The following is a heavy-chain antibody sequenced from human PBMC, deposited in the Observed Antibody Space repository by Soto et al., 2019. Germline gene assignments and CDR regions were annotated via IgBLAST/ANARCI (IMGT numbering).Heavy chain of an antibody. CDR2: IYHSGST. D-gene: IGHD3-10*01. Sequence: SETLSLTCAVSGGSISSGGYSWSWIRQPPGKGLEWIGYIYHSGSTYYNPSLKSRVTISVDRSKNQFSLKLSSVTAADTAVYYCARAAARITMVRGGYNWFDPWGQGTLVTVSS. CDR1: GGSISSGGYS. V-gene: IGHV4-30-2*01. CDR3: ARAAARITMVRGGYNWFDP. J-gene: IGHJ5*02.